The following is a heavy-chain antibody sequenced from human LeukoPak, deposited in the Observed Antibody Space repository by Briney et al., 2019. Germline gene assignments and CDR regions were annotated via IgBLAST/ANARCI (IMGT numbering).Heavy chain of an antibody. CDR2: IYTSGST. CDR1: GGSISSGSYY. V-gene: IGHV4-61*02. Sequence: SQTLSLTXTVSGGSISSGSYYWSWIRQPAGKGLEWIGRIYTSGSTNYNPSLKSRVTISVDTSKNQFSLKLSSVTAADTAVYYCAIHDYGDRDAFDIWGQGTMVTVSS. D-gene: IGHD4-17*01. CDR3: AIHDYGDRDAFDI. J-gene: IGHJ3*02.